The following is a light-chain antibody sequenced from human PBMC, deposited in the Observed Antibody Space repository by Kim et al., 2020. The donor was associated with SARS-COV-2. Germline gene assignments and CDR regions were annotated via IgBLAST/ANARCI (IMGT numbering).Light chain of an antibody. CDR1: SGHSSYA. CDR3: QTWGTGIVV. J-gene: IGLJ2*01. Sequence: SGKRTCTLSSGHSSYAIAWHQQQPEKGPRYLMKLNSDGSHSKGDGIPDRFSGSSSGAERYLTISSLQSEDEADYYCQTWGTGIVVFGGGTQLTVL. V-gene: IGLV4-69*01. CDR2: LNSDGSH.